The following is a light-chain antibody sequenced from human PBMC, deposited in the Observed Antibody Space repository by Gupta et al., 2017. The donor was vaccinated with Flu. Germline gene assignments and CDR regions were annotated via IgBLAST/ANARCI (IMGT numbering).Light chain of an antibody. Sequence: DIQMTQSPSTLSASVGDRVTITCRASESISSWLAWYQQKPGKAPKLLIYKASSLESGVPSRFSGSGSGTEFTLTISSLQPDDFATYYCQQYTNDYTFGQGTKLEIK. CDR2: KAS. J-gene: IGKJ2*01. CDR3: QQYTNDYT. V-gene: IGKV1-5*03. CDR1: ESISSW.